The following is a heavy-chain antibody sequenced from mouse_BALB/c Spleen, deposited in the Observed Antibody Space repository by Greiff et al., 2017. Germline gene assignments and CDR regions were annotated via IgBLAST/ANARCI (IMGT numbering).Heavy chain of an antibody. V-gene: IGHV2-6-2*01. D-gene: IGHD2-2*01. CDR3: ARQESYYGYDDYAMDY. CDR2: IWSDGST. J-gene: IGHJ4*01. Sequence: VKVVESGPDLVAPSQSLSITCTVSGFSLTSYGVHWVRQPPGKGLEWLVVIWSDGSTTYNSALKSRLSISKDNSKSQVFLKMNSLQTDDTAMSYCARQESYYGYDDYAMDYWGQGTSVTVSS. CDR1: GFSLTSYG.